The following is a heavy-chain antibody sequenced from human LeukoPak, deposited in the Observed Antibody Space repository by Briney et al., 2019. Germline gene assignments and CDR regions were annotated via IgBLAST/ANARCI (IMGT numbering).Heavy chain of an antibody. V-gene: IGHV4-34*01. Sequence: SETLSLTCAVYGGSFSGYYWSWIRQPPGKGLEWIGEINHSGSTNYNPSLKSRVTISVDTSKNQFSPKLSSVTAADTAVYYCARSYYDSSGYTPYFDYWGQGTLVTVSS. CDR3: ARSYYDSSGYTPYFDY. CDR1: GGSFSGYY. D-gene: IGHD3-22*01. CDR2: INHSGST. J-gene: IGHJ4*02.